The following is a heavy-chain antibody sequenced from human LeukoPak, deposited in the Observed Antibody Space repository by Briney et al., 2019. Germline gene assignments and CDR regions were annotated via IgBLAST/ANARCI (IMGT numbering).Heavy chain of an antibody. CDR3: ARAGYYDSSGYYQQLGY. CDR2: IWYDGSNK. D-gene: IGHD3-22*01. CDR1: GFTFSSYG. J-gene: IGHJ4*02. V-gene: IGHV3-33*01. Sequence: GGSLRLSCAASGFTFSSYGMHWVRQAPGKGLEWVAVIWYDGSNKYYADSVKGRFTISRDNSKNTLYLQMNSLRAEDTAVYYCARAGYYDSSGYYQQLGYWGQGTLVTVSS.